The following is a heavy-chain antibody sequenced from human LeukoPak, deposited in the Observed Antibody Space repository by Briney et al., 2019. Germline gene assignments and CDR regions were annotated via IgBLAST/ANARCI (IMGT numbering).Heavy chain of an antibody. CDR2: IRSSGSTK. CDR3: AELGITMIGGV. V-gene: IGHV3-48*03. J-gene: IGHJ6*04. D-gene: IGHD3-10*02. CDR1: GFTFSNYE. Sequence: GGSLRLSCAASGFTFSNYEMNWVRQAPGKGLEWVSYIRSSGSTKYYADSVKGRFTISRDNSKNSLYLQMNTLRAEDTAVYYCAELGITMIGGVWGKGTTVTISS.